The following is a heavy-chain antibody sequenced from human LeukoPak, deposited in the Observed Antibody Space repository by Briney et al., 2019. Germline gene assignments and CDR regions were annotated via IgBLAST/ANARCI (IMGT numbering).Heavy chain of an antibody. Sequence: ASVKVSCKASGGTFSSYAISWVRQAPGQGLEWMGGIIPIFGTANYAQKFQGRVTITADESTSTAYMELSSLRSEDTAAYYCARGIGDGYDLDGYYFDYWGQGTLVTVSS. J-gene: IGHJ4*02. CDR1: GGTFSSYA. CDR3: ARGIGDGYDLDGYYFDY. CDR2: IIPIFGTA. V-gene: IGHV1-69*13. D-gene: IGHD5-24*01.